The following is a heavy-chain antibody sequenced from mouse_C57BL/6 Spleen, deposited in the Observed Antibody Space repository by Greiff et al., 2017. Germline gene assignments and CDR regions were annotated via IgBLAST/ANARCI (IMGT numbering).Heavy chain of an antibody. CDR3: ASRDGNYDCYAMDY. Sequence: VQLQQPGTELVKPGASVKLSCKASGYTFTSYWMHWVKQRPGQGLEWIGNINPSNGGTNYNEKFKSKATMTVDKSSSTAYMQLSRLTSEASAVSSCASRDGNYDCYAMDYWGQGTSVTVSA. V-gene: IGHV1-53*01. CDR1: GYTFTSYW. D-gene: IGHD2-1*01. J-gene: IGHJ4*01. CDR2: INPSNGGT.